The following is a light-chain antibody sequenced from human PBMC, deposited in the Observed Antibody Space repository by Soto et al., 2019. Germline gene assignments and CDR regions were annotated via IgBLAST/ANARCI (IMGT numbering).Light chain of an antibody. Sequence: QSVLTQPTSASGTPCQRVTISCSGSTSNIGKNFVYWYQQLPGMAPRLLIYKNDQRPSGVPDRFSGSKSGTSASLAISGVRSEDEADYFCAVWDDSLTAYLFGGGTKVTVL. V-gene: IGLV1-47*01. CDR2: KND. CDR3: AVWDDSLTAYL. CDR1: TSNIGKNF. J-gene: IGLJ1*01.